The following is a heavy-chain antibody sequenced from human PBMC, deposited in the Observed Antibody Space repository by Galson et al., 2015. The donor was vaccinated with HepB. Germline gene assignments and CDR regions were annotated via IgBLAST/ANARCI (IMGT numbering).Heavy chain of an antibody. V-gene: IGHV3-23*01. CDR1: GFTFSSHA. D-gene: IGHD2-21*01. CDR3: ATHDWGLVLGG. J-gene: IGHJ4*02. Sequence: SLRLSCAASGFTFSSHAMNWVRQAPGKGLEWVSGINNDGGGAKHADSVKGRFSISRDTSRNTLYLQMNTLRVEDTAVYYCATHDWGLVLGGWGQGSLVTVSS. CDR2: INNDGGGA.